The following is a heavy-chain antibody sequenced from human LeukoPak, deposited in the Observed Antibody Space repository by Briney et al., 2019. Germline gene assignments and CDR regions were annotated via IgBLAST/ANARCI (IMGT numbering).Heavy chain of an antibody. V-gene: IGHV1-18*01. Sequence: ASVKVSCKASGYTFTTYGISGVRHAPGQGLEWMGWINAYNGNTNYAQKLQGRVTVTTDTSTSTAYMELRSLRSDDTAVYYCARELYGRLEYWGQGTLVTVCS. CDR1: GYTFTTYG. CDR3: ARELYGRLEY. D-gene: IGHD3-16*01. J-gene: IGHJ4*02. CDR2: INAYNGNT.